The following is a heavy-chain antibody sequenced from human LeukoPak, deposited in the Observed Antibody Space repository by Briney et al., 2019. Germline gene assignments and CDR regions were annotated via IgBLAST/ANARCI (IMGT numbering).Heavy chain of an antibody. CDR2: ISSSSSYI. CDR3: ARDLAYGDDGL. D-gene: IGHD4-17*01. J-gene: IGHJ4*02. V-gene: IGHV3-21*01. CDR1: GFTLSNYS. Sequence: KPGGSLRLSCAASGFTLSNYSMNWVRQAPGKGLEWVAFISSSSSYIFYADSLKGRFTISRDNAKNLLYLQMNSLRADDTAVYYCARDLAYGDDGLWGQGTLVTVSS.